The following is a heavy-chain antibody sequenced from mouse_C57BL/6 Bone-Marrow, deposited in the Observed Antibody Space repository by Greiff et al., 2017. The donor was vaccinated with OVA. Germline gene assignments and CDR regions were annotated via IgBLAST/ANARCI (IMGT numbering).Heavy chain of an antibody. Sequence: EVQLQQSGPELVKPGASVKMSCKASGYTFTDYNMHWVKQSHGKSLEWIGYINPNNGGTSYNQKFKGKATLTVNKSSSTAYMELRSLTSDDSAVYYCAREGGLLLRYWYFDVWGTGTTVTVSS. D-gene: IGHD1-1*01. V-gene: IGHV1-22*01. CDR3: AREGGLLLRYWYFDV. CDR1: GYTFTDYN. J-gene: IGHJ1*03. CDR2: INPNNGGT.